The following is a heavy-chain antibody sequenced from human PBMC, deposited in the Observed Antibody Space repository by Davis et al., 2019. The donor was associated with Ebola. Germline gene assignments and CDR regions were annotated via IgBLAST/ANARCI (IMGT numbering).Heavy chain of an antibody. Sequence: SETLSLTCTVSGGSISSSSYYWGWIRQPPGKGLEWIGSIYYSGSTYYNPSLKSRVTISVDTSKNQFSLKLSSVTAADTAVYYCARDLRTYYYGMDVWGQGTTVTVSS. D-gene: IGHD4-17*01. CDR1: GGSISSSSYY. CDR3: ARDLRTYYYGMDV. J-gene: IGHJ6*02. V-gene: IGHV4-39*07. CDR2: IYYSGST.